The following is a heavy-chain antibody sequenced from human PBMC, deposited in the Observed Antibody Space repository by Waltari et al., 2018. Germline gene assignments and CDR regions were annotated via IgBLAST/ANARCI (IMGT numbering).Heavy chain of an antibody. D-gene: IGHD1-26*01. V-gene: IGHV3-30*10. CDR2: IAYDGSIK. J-gene: IGHJ4*02. CDR1: GFTFDSSA. Sequence: QEHLVQSGGGVVQPGRSLRLSCAASGFTFDSSALHWVRQAPGKGLEGVAIIAYDGSIKLYTDSVKGRFTISRDNSNNLLSLQMNILRADDTAVYYCARDYSGGGLDYWGQGNLVTVSS. CDR3: ARDYSGGGLDY.